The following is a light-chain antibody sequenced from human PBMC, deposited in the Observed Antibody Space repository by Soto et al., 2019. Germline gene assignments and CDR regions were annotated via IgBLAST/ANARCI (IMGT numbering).Light chain of an antibody. CDR3: QHYHSPPFT. Sequence: DIQMTQSPSPLSAFVGDSVTFTCRASQGISNYLAWYHQKPGKVPKLLVYAASTLQSGVPSRFSGSGSGTEFTLTIRSLQPEDVGTYYCQHYHSPPFTFGPGTKVDIK. J-gene: IGKJ3*01. V-gene: IGKV1-27*01. CDR2: AAS. CDR1: QGISNY.